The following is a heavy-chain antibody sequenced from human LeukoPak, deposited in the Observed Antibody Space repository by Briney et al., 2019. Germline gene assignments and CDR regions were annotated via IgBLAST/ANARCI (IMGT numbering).Heavy chain of an antibody. Sequence: SETLSLTCTVSGGSLSSYYWSWIRQPPGKGLEWIGYIYYSGSTNYNPSLKSRVTISVDTSKSQFSLNLNSVTAADTAIYYCATSGGSSGWYWGQGTLVTVSS. D-gene: IGHD6-19*01. V-gene: IGHV4-59*01. J-gene: IGHJ4*02. CDR1: GGSLSSYY. CDR3: ATSGGSSGWY. CDR2: IYYSGST.